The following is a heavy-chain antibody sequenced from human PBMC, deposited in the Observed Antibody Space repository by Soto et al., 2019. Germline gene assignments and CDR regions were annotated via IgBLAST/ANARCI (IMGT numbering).Heavy chain of an antibody. D-gene: IGHD4-17*01. CDR3: AKSHSYGDYAPFDY. J-gene: IGHJ4*02. Sequence: QVQLVESGGGVVQPGRSLRLSCAASGFTFSGYGMHWVRQAPGKGLEWVAVISYDGSNKYYADSVKGRFTISRDNSKNTLYLQMNSLRAEDTAVYYCAKSHSYGDYAPFDYWGQGTLVTVSS. CDR2: ISYDGSNK. CDR1: GFTFSGYG. V-gene: IGHV3-30*18.